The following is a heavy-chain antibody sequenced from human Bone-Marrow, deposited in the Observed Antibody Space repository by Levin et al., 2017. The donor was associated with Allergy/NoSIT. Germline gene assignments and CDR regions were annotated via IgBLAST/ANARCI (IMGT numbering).Heavy chain of an antibody. CDR3: ARSHPDNCFDP. J-gene: IGHJ5*02. CDR2: IKQDGSEK. CDR1: GFTFTSYW. V-gene: IGHV3-7*01. Sequence: GGSLRLSCAASGFTFTSYWMSWVRQAPGKGLEWVANIKQDGSEKYYVDSVKGRFTISRDNAKNSLYLQMNSLRAEDTAVYYCARSHPDNCFDPWGQGTLVTVSS.